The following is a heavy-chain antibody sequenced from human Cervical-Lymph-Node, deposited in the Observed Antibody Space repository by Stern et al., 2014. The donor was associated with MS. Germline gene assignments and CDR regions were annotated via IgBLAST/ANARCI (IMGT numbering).Heavy chain of an antibody. V-gene: IGHV5-51*03. CDR2: IYPGVSDT. CDR1: GYSFTRYW. D-gene: IGHD1-26*01. CDR3: ASSSMGATGAFDY. Sequence: MQLVQSGAEVKKPGESLKISCKGSGYSFTRYWIGWVRQMPGKGLEWMGIIYPGVSDTRYSPSFQGQVTISVDKFISTAHLQWSSLKASDTAMYYCASSSMGATGAFDYWGQGTLLTVSS. J-gene: IGHJ4*02.